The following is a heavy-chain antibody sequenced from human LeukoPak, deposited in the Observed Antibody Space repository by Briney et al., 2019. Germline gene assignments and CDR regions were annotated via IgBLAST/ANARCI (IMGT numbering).Heavy chain of an antibody. CDR1: GFTFSSYG. J-gene: IGHJ3*02. CDR2: IWYDGSNK. Sequence: GGSLRLSCAASGFTFSSYGMHWVRQAPGKGLEWVAVIWYDGSNKYYADSVKGRFTISSDNSKNTLYLQMNSLRAEDTAVYYCARDQRVAYSSSWYGGAFDIWGQGTMVTVSS. CDR3: ARDQRVAYSSSWYGGAFDI. D-gene: IGHD6-13*01. V-gene: IGHV3-33*01.